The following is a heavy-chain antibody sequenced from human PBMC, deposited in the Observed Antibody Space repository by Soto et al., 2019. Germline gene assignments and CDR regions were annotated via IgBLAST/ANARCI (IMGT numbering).Heavy chain of an antibody. CDR1: GFPFTRYA. Sequence: QAGGSLRLSCTASGFPFTRYAMTWVRQAPGKGLEWVSTISGSATNTYFADAVKGRFTISRDTSKNTVSLQMNSLRAGDTAIYYCARDHGYFFAMDVWGQGTTVTVSS. V-gene: IGHV3-23*01. D-gene: IGHD6-13*01. CDR2: ISGSATNT. J-gene: IGHJ6*02. CDR3: ARDHGYFFAMDV.